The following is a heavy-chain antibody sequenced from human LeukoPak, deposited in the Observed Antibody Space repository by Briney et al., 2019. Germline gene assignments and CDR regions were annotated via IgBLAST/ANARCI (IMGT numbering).Heavy chain of an antibody. CDR3: ARDITMVRGRNYYYGIDV. D-gene: IGHD3-10*01. Sequence: PGGSLRLSCAASGFTFSSYAMHWVRQAPGKGLERGAVISYDGSNKYYADSVKGRFTISRDNSKTTLYLQMNSMRAADTAVYYCARDITMVRGRNYYYGIDVWGKGTPVTVSS. V-gene: IGHV3-30*04. CDR2: ISYDGSNK. J-gene: IGHJ6*04. CDR1: GFTFSSYA.